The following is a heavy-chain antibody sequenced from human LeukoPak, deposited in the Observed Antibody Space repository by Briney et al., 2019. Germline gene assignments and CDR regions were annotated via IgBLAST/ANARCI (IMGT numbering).Heavy chain of an antibody. J-gene: IGHJ6*04. Sequence: GGLLKLSCAASGFTFSVSAIHWVRQASGKGLEWVGRIKTKADNYATAYDASVKGRFTISRDDSKNTAYLQTNSLKIEDTAVYYCTHPAYYYGLDVWGKGTTVAVSS. D-gene: IGHD6-25*01. V-gene: IGHV3-73*01. CDR3: THPAYYYGLDV. CDR1: GFTFSVSA. CDR2: IKTKADNYAT.